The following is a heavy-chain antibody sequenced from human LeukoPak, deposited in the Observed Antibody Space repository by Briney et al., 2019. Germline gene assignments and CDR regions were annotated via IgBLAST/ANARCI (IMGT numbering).Heavy chain of an antibody. CDR1: GFTFSSYE. D-gene: IGHD5-24*01. V-gene: IGHV3-48*03. CDR3: ARDSRDGYYRPDYFDY. Sequence: GGSLRLSCAASGFTFSSYEMNWVRQAPGKGLEWISYISSSGSTIYYVDSVKGRFTISRDNAKNSLYLQMNSLRAEDTAVYYCARDSRDGYYRPDYFDYWGQGILVTVSS. J-gene: IGHJ4*02. CDR2: ISSSGSTI.